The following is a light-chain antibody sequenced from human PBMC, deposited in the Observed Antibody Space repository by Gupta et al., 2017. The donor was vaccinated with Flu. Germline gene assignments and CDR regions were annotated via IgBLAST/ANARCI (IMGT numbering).Light chain of an antibody. V-gene: IGLV7-46*01. Sequence: QAVVTQEPSLTVSPGGTVTLPCGSSTGAVTSGHYPYWFQQKPGQAPRTLIYDTSNKHSWTPARFSGSLLGGKAALTLSGAQPEDEAEYYCLLSYSGALYVFGTGTKVTVL. CDR3: LLSYSGALYV. CDR1: TGAVTSGHY. J-gene: IGLJ1*01. CDR2: DTS.